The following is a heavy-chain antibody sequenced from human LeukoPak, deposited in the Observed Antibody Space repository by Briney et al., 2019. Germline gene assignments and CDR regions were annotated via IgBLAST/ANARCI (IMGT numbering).Heavy chain of an antibody. Sequence: PSQTLSLTCTVSGGSISSSDYYWSWIRQPPGKGLEWIGYIYYSGSAYYNPSLKSRVTISVDTSKNQFSLRLTSVTAADTAVYYCARDPPGVGNYYDFWGQGILVSVSS. J-gene: IGHJ4*02. CDR3: ARDPPGVGNYYDF. D-gene: IGHD7-27*01. CDR2: IYYSGSA. CDR1: GGSISSSDYY. V-gene: IGHV4-30-4*01.